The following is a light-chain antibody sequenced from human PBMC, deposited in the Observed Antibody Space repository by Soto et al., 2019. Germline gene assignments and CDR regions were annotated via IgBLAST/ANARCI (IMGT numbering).Light chain of an antibody. CDR3: QQYTTYSGT. CDR2: RAS. V-gene: IGKV1-5*03. Sequence: DIQMTQSPSTLSASVGDRVTITCRASQSISTWLAWYQQKPGTAPKLLIYRASNLESGVPSRFSGSGFGTEFTLTISSLQPDDFATYYCQQYTTYSGTFGPGTKVDIK. J-gene: IGKJ3*01. CDR1: QSISTW.